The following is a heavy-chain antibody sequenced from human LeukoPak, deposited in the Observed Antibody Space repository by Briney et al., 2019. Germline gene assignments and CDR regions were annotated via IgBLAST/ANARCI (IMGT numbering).Heavy chain of an antibody. D-gene: IGHD1-26*01. CDR3: AQSGSYYRSLDY. CDR1: GFTVCSNY. J-gene: IGHJ4*02. V-gene: IGHV3-53*01. CDR2: IYSGGST. Sequence: GGSLRLSCAASGFTVCSNYMSWVRQAPGKGLEWVSVIYSGGSTYYADSVKGRFTISRDNSKNTLYLQMNSLRAEDTAVYYCAQSGSYYRSLDYWGQGTLVTVSS.